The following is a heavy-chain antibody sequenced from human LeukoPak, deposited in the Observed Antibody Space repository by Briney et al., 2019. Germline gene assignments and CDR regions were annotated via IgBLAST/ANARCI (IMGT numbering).Heavy chain of an antibody. J-gene: IGHJ4*02. CDR2: FYPGDSDT. D-gene: IGHD2-15*01. Sequence: GESLKISCKASGYSFNSHWIGWVRQMPGRGLEWMRVFYPGDSDTRYSPSFQGQVTISVDKSITTAYLQWSSLKASDTAMYYCARGESCGGGSCSRVFNYWGQGTLVTVSS. CDR3: ARGESCGGGSCSRVFNY. V-gene: IGHV5-51*01. CDR1: GYSFNSHW.